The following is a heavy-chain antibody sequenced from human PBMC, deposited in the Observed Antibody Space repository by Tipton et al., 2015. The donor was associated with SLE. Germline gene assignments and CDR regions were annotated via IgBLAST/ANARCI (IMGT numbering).Heavy chain of an antibody. V-gene: IGHV3-33*08. CDR3: ARDSRARGSGTSYYFDY. D-gene: IGHD3-10*01. J-gene: IGHJ4*02. Sequence: SLRLSCAASGFTFSSYAMHWVRQAPGKGLEWVAVIWYDGSNKYYADSVKGRFTISRDNSKNTLYLQMNSLRAEDTAVYYCARDSRARGSGTSYYFDYWGQGTLVTVSS. CDR1: GFTFSSYA. CDR2: IWYDGSNK.